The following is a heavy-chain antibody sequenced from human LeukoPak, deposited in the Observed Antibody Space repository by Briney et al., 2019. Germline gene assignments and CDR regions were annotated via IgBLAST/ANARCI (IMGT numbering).Heavy chain of an antibody. V-gene: IGHV4-4*02. D-gene: IGHD6-19*01. J-gene: IGHJ4*02. CDR3: GREWLVRGLLNY. Sequence: SETLSLTCAVSGGSISSSNWWSWVRQPPGKGLEWIGEIYHSGSTNYNPSLKSRVTISVDKSKNQFSLKLSSVTAADTAVYYCGREWLVRGLLNYWGQGTLVTVSS. CDR1: GGSISSSNW. CDR2: IYHSGST.